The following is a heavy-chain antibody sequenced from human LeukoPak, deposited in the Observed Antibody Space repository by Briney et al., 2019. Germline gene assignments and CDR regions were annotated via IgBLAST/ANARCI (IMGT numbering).Heavy chain of an antibody. Sequence: PGRSLRLSCVASGFTFSIYVMHWVRQAPGKGLEWVAVISFDGSNKYYADSVKGRFTISRDNSKNTLYLQMNSLRAEDTVVYYCAKPRRNCGGDCYHFDYWGQGTLVTVSS. CDR2: ISFDGSNK. V-gene: IGHV3-30*18. J-gene: IGHJ4*02. CDR3: AKPRRNCGGDCYHFDY. D-gene: IGHD2-21*02. CDR1: GFTFSIYV.